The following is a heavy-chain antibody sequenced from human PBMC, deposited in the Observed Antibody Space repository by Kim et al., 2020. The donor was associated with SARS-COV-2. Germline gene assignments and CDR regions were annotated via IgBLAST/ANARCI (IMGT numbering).Heavy chain of an antibody. CDR2: VGGSGGNT. V-gene: IGHV3-23*01. J-gene: IGHJ4*02. CDR3: AKGRSENIAAAFNY. D-gene: IGHD6-13*01. Sequence: GGSLRLSCAASGFTFSTYAMSWVRQAPGKGLEWVSTVGGSGGNTYHADSAKGRFTIFRDNSKNTVDLQMNSLRAEDTAVYYCAKGRSENIAAAFNYWGQGNLGSVSS. CDR1: GFTFSTYA.